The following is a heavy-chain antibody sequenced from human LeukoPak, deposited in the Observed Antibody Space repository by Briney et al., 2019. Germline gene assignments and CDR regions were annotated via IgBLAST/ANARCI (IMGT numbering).Heavy chain of an antibody. V-gene: IGHV3-9*01. CDR1: GFTFDDYA. CDR2: ISWNSGSI. CDR3: AKAPGLELFYWYFDL. J-gene: IGHJ2*01. D-gene: IGHD1-7*01. Sequence: GGSLRLSCAASGFTFDDYAMHWVRQAPGKGLEWVSGISWNSGSIGYADSVKGRFTISRDNAKNSLYLQMNSLRAEDTALYYCAKAPGLELFYWYFDLWGRGTLVTVSS.